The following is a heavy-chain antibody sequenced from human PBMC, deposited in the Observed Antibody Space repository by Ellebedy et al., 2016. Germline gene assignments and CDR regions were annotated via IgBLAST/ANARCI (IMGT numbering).Heavy chain of an antibody. J-gene: IGHJ4*02. CDR1: GFTFADYA. Sequence: GGSLRLSXAASGFTFADYAMHWVRQAPGKGLEWVSGISWNSGSIGYADSVKGRFTISRDNAKNSLYLQMNSLRAEDTALYYCAKDLLRYFDSFDYWGQGTLVTVSS. CDR2: ISWNSGSI. D-gene: IGHD3-9*01. V-gene: IGHV3-9*01. CDR3: AKDLLRYFDSFDY.